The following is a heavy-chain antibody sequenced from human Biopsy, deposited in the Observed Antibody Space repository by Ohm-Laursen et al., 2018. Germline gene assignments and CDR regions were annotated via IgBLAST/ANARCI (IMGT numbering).Heavy chain of an antibody. D-gene: IGHD6-13*01. CDR3: VRVRGITPPGAFDF. CDR1: GASINIAYY. CDR2: IYQTGNT. V-gene: IGHV4-38-2*02. J-gene: IGHJ3*01. Sequence: GTLSLTCPVSGASINIAYYWGWIRQPPGKGLEWIGIIYQTGNTYYNPSLKSRLTISGDASKNEFFLNLTSVTAADTAIYYCVRVRGITPPGAFDFWGQGTKVAVSS.